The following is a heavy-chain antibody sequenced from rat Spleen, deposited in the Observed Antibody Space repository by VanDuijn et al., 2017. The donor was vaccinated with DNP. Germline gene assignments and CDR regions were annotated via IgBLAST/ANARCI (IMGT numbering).Heavy chain of an antibody. J-gene: IGHJ2*01. Sequence: EVQLVESGGGLVQPGRSMKLSCAASGFTFSNYYMAWVRQAPTKGLEWVATIIYDGSRTYYRDSVKGRFTISRDDAKDTLYLQMNSLRSEDTATYYCAKGGDYGGFDYWGQGVMVTVSS. CDR2: IIYDGSRT. CDR1: GFTFSNYY. CDR3: AKGGDYGGFDY. V-gene: IGHV5S10*01. D-gene: IGHD1-11*01.